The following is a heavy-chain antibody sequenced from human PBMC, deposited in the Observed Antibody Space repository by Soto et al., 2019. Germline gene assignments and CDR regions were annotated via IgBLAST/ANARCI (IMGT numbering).Heavy chain of an antibody. CDR3: ARNPNYYDSSGDDY. CDR2: ISYDGSNK. J-gene: IGHJ4*02. D-gene: IGHD3-22*01. V-gene: IGHV3-30-3*01. CDR1: GFTFSSYA. Sequence: PGGSLRLSCAASGFTFSSYAMHWVRQAPGKGLEWVAVISYDGSNKYYADSVKGRFTISRDNSKNTLYLQMNSLRAEDTAVYYCARNPNYYDSSGDDYWGQGTLVTVSS.